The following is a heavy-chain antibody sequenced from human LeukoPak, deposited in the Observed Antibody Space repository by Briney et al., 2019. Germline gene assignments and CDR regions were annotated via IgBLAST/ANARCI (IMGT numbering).Heavy chain of an antibody. CDR2: IYIAGST. CDR1: GFIVSSNY. V-gene: IGHV3-66*01. CDR3: ARSSYRDVYNKYYYYALDV. D-gene: IGHD5-24*01. J-gene: IGHJ6*02. Sequence: PGGSLRLSCAASGFIVSSNYMTWVRQAPGKGLEWVSVIYIAGSTHYADSVKGRFTISRDNSKNTMYLQMNSVRVEDTAVYYCARSSYRDVYNKYYYYALDVWGQGTPVTVSS.